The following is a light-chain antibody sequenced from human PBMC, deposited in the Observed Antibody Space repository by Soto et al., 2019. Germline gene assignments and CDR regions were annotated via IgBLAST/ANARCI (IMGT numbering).Light chain of an antibody. CDR3: QQYDNLPPFT. V-gene: IGKV1-33*01. Sequence: DIPMTQSPSSLSASVGARVSITCQASQAIRTSLSWFQQKPGRAPKLLIYGASNLETGVPSRFRGSGSGRDFTFTISSLQPEDIATYYCQQYDNLPPFTFGPGTKVDIK. CDR1: QAIRTS. CDR2: GAS. J-gene: IGKJ3*01.